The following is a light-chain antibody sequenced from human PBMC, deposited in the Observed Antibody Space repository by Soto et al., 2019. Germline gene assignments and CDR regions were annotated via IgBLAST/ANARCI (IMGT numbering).Light chain of an antibody. CDR3: ASWDDSLEGVV. CDR2: SQN. V-gene: IGLV1-44*01. J-gene: IGLJ2*01. Sequence: QSVVTQPASASGTPGQRVIISCSGSSSNIGGNPVNWYQQLPGTAPKLVIYSQNERPSGVPDRFSASKSGTTASLAINGLQSEDEADYYCASWDDSLEGVVFGGGAKLTVL. CDR1: SSNIGGNP.